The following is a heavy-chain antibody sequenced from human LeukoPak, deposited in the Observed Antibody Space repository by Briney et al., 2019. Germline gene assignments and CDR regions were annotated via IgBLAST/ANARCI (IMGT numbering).Heavy chain of an antibody. CDR2: IFYSGRT. J-gene: IGHJ6*03. D-gene: IGHD3-9*01. V-gene: IGHV4-30-4*08. Sequence: KTSETLSLTRTVSNDSIISGHHYWSWIRQSPGKGLEWIGYIFYSGRTYYNPSLKSRLAMSIDTSTNQFSVKLSSVTVADTAVYFCARYYDILSYMDVWGKGTTVTVSS. CDR3: ARYYDILSYMDV. CDR1: NDSIISGHHY.